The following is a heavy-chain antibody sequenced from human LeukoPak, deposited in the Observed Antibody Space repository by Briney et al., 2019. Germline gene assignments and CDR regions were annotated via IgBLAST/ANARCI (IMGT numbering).Heavy chain of an antibody. CDR3: ARDLQPHCSSTSCYTGSFDP. V-gene: IGHV3-48*02. Sequence: GGSLRLSCAASGFTFSSYSMSWVRQAPGKGPEWVSYISSSSSTIYYADSVKGRFTISRDNAKNSLYLQMNSLRDEDTAVYYCARDLQPHCSSTSCYTGSFDPWGQGTLVTVSS. J-gene: IGHJ5*02. D-gene: IGHD2-2*02. CDR2: ISSSSSTI. CDR1: GFTFSSYS.